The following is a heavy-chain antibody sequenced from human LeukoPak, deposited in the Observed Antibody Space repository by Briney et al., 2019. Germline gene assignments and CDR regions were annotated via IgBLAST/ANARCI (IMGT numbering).Heavy chain of an antibody. CDR1: GSTFSSYT. D-gene: IGHD5-24*01. J-gene: IGHJ4*02. CDR3: VRDGDAYNTFDY. V-gene: IGHV3-21*06. Sequence: GGSLRLSCEASGSTFSSYTMHWVRQAPGKGLEWVSSMTTSGSHIYYADSVKGRFIISRDNAKNSVYLQMNRLRSDDTAVYYCVRDGDAYNTFDYWGQGTLVTVSS. CDR2: MTTSGSHI.